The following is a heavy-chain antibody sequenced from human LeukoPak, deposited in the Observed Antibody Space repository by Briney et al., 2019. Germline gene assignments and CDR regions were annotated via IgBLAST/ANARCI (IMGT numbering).Heavy chain of an antibody. Sequence: GASVKVSCKASGYTFTSYYMHWVRQAPGQGLEWMGLNNPSSGTTSYAQKFQGRVTMTRDTSTSTVYMELSSLTSEDTAVYYCARDRGLLYGSSGCLDFWGQGTLVTVSS. CDR1: GYTFTSYY. V-gene: IGHV1-46*01. CDR2: NNPSSGTT. CDR3: ARDRGLLYGSSGCLDF. D-gene: IGHD6-19*01. J-gene: IGHJ4*02.